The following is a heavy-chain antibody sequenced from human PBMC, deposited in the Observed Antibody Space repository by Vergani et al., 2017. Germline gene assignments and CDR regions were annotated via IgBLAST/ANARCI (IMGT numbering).Heavy chain of an antibody. CDR1: GGSISAGYYF. Sequence: QVQLQASGPGRVKPSQTLSLTCTMSGGSISAGYYFWSWIRQPAGKGLEWLGHISASGNASHSPALKTRVSMSVDTSKNQFSLTVTSVTAADTAIYFGARRSGGYYSGSKVHPLRTAMDVWGHGTVVTVSS. CDR2: ISASGNA. V-gene: IGHV4-61*02. D-gene: IGHD5-18*01. J-gene: IGHJ3*01. CDR3: ARRSGGYYSGSKVHPLRTAMDV.